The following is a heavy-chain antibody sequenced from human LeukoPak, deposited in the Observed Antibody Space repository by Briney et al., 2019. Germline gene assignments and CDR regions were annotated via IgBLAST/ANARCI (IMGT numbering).Heavy chain of an antibody. Sequence: PGGSLRLSCVASGFTFRNYGMHWIRQAPGKGLEWVSVIFYDGSKKYYADFVKGRFTISRDNSKNVVYLQMDSLRAEDTAFYYCARSLGETTSDWWGQGTLVTVPS. D-gene: IGHD2/OR15-2a*01. J-gene: IGHJ4*02. V-gene: IGHV3-33*01. CDR2: IFYDGSKK. CDR3: ARSLGETTSDW. CDR1: GFTFRNYG.